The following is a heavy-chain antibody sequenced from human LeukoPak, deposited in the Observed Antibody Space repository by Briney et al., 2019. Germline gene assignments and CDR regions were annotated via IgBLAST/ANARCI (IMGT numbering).Heavy chain of an antibody. CDR1: GFTFSSYG. J-gene: IGHJ6*02. CDR2: IRYDGSNK. D-gene: IGHD2-15*01. V-gene: IGHV3-30*02. CDR3: AKDLYCSGGSCYPYGMDV. Sequence: PGESLRLSCAASGFTFSSYGMHWVRQAPGKGLEWVAFIRYDGSNKYYADSVKGRFTISRDNSKNTLYLQMNSLRAEDTAVYYCAKDLYCSGGSCYPYGMDVWGQGTTVTVSS.